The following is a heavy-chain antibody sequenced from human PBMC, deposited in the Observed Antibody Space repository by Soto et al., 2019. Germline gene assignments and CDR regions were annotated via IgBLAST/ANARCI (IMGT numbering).Heavy chain of an antibody. CDR3: ATDSIVATIRDYDYGMDV. CDR2: FDPEDGET. V-gene: IGHV1-24*01. Sequence: ASVKVSWKVSGYPLTDLSMHWVRQAPGKGLEWMGGFDPEDGETIYAQQFQGRVPMTEDTSTDTAYMERSSLRAEDTAVYYCATDSIVATIRDYDYGMDVWGQGTTVTVSS. D-gene: IGHD5-12*01. CDR1: GYPLTDLS. J-gene: IGHJ6*02.